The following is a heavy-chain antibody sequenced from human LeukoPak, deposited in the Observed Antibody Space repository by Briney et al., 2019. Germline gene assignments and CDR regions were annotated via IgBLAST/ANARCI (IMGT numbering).Heavy chain of an antibody. CDR1: GFTFSDYY. CDR3: ARSTYCSTTTCRYALDY. J-gene: IGHJ4*02. V-gene: IGHV3-11*06. D-gene: IGHD2-2*01. CDR2: INADEDRA. Sequence: GGSLRLSCAASGFTFSDYYMSWIRQAPGKGLVWVSHINADEDRAAYADSVKGRFTISRDNAKNSLFLQMDSLRAEDTALYYCARSTYCSTTTCRYALDYWGQGTLVSVSS.